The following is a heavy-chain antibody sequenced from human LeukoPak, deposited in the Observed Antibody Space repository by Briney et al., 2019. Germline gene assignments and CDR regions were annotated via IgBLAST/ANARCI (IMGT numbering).Heavy chain of an antibody. CDR3: ARVDSSGYCLQNPYYYYYYYMDV. V-gene: IGHV4-39*07. J-gene: IGHJ6*03. Sequence: PSETLSLTCTVSGGSISSSSYYWGWIRQPPGKGLEWIGSIYYSGSTYYNPSLKSRVTISVDTSKNQFSLKLSSVTAADTAVYYCARVDSSGYCLQNPYYYYYYYMDVWGKGTTVTVSS. CDR2: IYYSGST. CDR1: GGSISSSSYY. D-gene: IGHD3-22*01.